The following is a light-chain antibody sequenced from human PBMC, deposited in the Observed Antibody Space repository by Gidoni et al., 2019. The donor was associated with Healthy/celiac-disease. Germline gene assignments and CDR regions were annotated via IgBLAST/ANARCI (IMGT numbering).Light chain of an antibody. CDR3: LQEYNYPLT. V-gene: IGKV1-6*01. CDR2: AAS. Sequence: AIQMTQSPSSLSASVGDRVTITCRASQGIRNDLGWYQQKPGKAPKLLIYAASSLQSGVPSRVSGSGSGKDFTLTISSLQPEDFATYYCLQEYNYPLTFGGGTKVEIK. CDR1: QGIRND. J-gene: IGKJ4*01.